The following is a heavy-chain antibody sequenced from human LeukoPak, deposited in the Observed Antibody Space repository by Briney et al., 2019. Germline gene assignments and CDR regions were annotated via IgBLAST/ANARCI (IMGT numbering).Heavy chain of an antibody. Sequence: SETLSLTCTVSGGSMSGHYWSWIRLPPGKGLEWIGHVHSRGSTNYNPPLKSRVTISVDTSKNQFSLRLSSVTAADTAVYSCARMPRTLDDAFYLWGPGRLVTVSS. CDR1: GGSMSGHY. V-gene: IGHV4-59*11. D-gene: IGHD2-2*01. CDR3: ARMPRTLDDAFYL. CDR2: VHSRGST. J-gene: IGHJ3*01.